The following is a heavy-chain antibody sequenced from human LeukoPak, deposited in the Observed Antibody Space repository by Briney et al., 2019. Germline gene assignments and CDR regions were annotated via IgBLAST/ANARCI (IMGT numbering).Heavy chain of an antibody. V-gene: IGHV3-15*01. D-gene: IGHD2-2*01. J-gene: IGHJ6*02. CDR2: IKSKTDGGTT. CDR3: TTDPSHVVVPAAYYYYGMDV. Sequence: PGGTLRLSCAASGFTFSNAWMSWVRQAPGKGLEWVGRIKSKTDGGTTDYAAPVKGRFTISRDDSKNTLYLQMNSLKTEDTAVYYCTTDPSHVVVPAAYYYYGMDVWGQGTTVTVSS. CDR1: GFTFSNAW.